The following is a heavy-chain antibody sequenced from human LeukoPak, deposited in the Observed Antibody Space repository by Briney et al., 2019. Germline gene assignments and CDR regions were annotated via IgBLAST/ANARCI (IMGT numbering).Heavy chain of an antibody. J-gene: IGHJ3*02. D-gene: IGHD4-23*01. CDR2: IIPIFGTE. CDR1: GGTCSSYA. CDR3: ARGDGNNAFDI. Sequence: GASVKVSCKASGGTCSSYAISWVRQAPGQGLGWMGRIIPIFGTENYAQKFQGRVTITTDESTSTAYMELSSLRSEDTAVYYCARGDGNNAFDIWGQGTMVTVSS. V-gene: IGHV1-69*05.